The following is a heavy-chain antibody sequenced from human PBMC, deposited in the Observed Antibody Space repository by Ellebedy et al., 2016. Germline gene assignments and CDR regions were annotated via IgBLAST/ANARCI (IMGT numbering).Heavy chain of an antibody. CDR1: GFTFSSHA. D-gene: IGHD6-13*01. Sequence: GESLKISCEASGFTFSSHAMSWVRQAPGKGPEWVSAVVGSGERTFYADSVKGRFTISRDNSKNRLYLQMNSLRAEDTAVYYCAKGGTSSSWVTMEYWGQGALVTVSS. CDR2: VVGSGERT. J-gene: IGHJ4*02. CDR3: AKGGTSSSWVTMEY. V-gene: IGHV3-23*01.